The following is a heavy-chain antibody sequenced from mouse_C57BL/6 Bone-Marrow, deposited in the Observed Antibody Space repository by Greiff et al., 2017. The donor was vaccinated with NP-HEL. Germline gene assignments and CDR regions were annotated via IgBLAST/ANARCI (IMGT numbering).Heavy chain of an antibody. J-gene: IGHJ1*03. CDR1: GYTFTDYY. D-gene: IGHD2-3*01. CDR2: INPNNGGT. CDR3: ARRWSYWYFDV. Sequence: VQLQQSGPELVKPGASVKISCKASGYTFTDYYMNWVKQSHGKSLEWIGDINPNNGGTSYNQKFKGKATLTVDKSSSTAYMELRSLTSEDSAVYYCARRWSYWYFDVWGTGTTVTVSS. V-gene: IGHV1-26*01.